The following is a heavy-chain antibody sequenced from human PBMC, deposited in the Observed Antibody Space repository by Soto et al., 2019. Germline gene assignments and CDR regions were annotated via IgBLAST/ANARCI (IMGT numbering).Heavy chain of an antibody. CDR3: ARDKITGLFEY. CDR1: GGSITNASYY. Sequence: PSETLSLTCTVSGGSITNASYYWGWIRQPPGKGLEWIGSVYYSGITYYNPSLKSRVTISVDTSKNQFSLKLTSVTAADTAVYYCARDKITGLFEYWGQGTLVTVSS. V-gene: IGHV4-39*07. D-gene: IGHD2-8*02. CDR2: VYYSGIT. J-gene: IGHJ4*02.